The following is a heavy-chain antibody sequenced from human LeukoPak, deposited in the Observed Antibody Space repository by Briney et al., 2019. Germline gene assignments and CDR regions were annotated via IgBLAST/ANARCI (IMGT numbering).Heavy chain of an antibody. J-gene: IGHJ6*03. V-gene: IGHV4-34*01. CDR3: ARTLSGYDVYYYYYMDV. D-gene: IGHD5-12*01. Sequence: SETLSLTCAVYGGSFSGYYWSWIRQPPGKGLEWIGEINHSGSTYYNPSLKSRVTISVDTSKNQFSLKLSSVTAADTAVYYCARTLSGYDVYYYYYMDVWGKGTTVTVSS. CDR2: INHSGST. CDR1: GGSFSGYY.